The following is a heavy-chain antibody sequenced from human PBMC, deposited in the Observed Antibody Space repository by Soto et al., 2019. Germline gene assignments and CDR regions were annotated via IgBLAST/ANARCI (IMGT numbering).Heavy chain of an antibody. CDR2: IYYSGST. J-gene: IGHJ5*02. CDR1: GGSISSYY. V-gene: IGHV4-59*01. CDR3: ARVRGYSSSPESNWFDP. Sequence: SETLSLTCTVSGGSISSYYWSWIRQPPGKGLEWIGYIYYSGSTNYNPSLKSRVTISVDTSKNQFSLKLSSETAADTAVYYCARVRGYSSSPESNWFDPWGQGTLVTVSS. D-gene: IGHD6-13*01.